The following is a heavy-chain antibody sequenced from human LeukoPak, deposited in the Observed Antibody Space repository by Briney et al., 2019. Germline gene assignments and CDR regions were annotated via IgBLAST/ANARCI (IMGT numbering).Heavy chain of an antibody. CDR2: IKQDGSEK. Sequence: GGSLRLSCAASGFTFSSYWMSWVRQAPGKGLKWVANIKQDGSEKYYVDSVKGRFTISRDNAKNSLYLQMNSLRAEDTAVYYCARDPSLLWFGETYFDYWGQGTLVTVSS. CDR1: GFTFSSYW. CDR3: ARDPSLLWFGETYFDY. D-gene: IGHD3-10*01. J-gene: IGHJ4*02. V-gene: IGHV3-7*01.